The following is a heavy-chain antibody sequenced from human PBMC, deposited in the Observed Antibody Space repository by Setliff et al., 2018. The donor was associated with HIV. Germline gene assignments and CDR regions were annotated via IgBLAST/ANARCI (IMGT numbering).Heavy chain of an antibody. J-gene: IGHJ4*02. V-gene: IGHV4-39*07. CDR2: IYYSGST. CDR3: ARLGPYSGYDYYFDY. CDR1: GGSISSNSYY. D-gene: IGHD5-12*01. Sequence: ETLSLTCTVSGGSISSNSYYWGWIRQPPGKGLEWIGSIYYSGSTYYNPSLKSRVTISVDTSKNQFSLKLSSVTAADTAVYYCARLGPYSGYDYYFDYWGQGTLVTVSS.